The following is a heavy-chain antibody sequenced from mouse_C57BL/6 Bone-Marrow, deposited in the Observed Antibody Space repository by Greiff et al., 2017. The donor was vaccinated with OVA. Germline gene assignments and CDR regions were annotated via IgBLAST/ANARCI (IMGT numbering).Heavy chain of an antibody. CDR2: ISYSGST. D-gene: IGHD2-12*01. CDR1: GYSITSDY. J-gene: IGHJ4*01. CDR3: ARLRRRGYYAMDY. V-gene: IGHV3-8*01. Sequence: EVQRVESGPGLAKPSQTLSLTCSVTGYSITSDYWNWIRKFPGNKLEYMGYISYSGSTYYNPSLKSRISITRDTSKNQYYLQLNSVTTEDTATYYCARLRRRGYYAMDYWGQGTSVTVSS.